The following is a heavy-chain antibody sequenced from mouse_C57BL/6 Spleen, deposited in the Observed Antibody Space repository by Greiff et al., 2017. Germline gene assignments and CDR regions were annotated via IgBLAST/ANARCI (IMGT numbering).Heavy chain of an antibody. J-gene: IGHJ2*01. CDR2: IDPETGGT. Sequence: QVQLQQSGVELVRPGASVTLSCKASGYTFTDYEMHWVKQTPVHGLEWIGAIDPETGGTAYNQKFKGKAILTADKSSSTAYMELRSLTSEDSAVYYCTRWGSYFDYWGQGTTLTVSS. CDR3: TRWGSYFDY. V-gene: IGHV1-15*01. CDR1: GYTFTDYE.